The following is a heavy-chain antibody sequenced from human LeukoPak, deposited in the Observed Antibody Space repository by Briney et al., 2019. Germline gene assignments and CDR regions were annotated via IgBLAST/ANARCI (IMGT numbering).Heavy chain of an antibody. V-gene: IGHV3-23*01. Sequence: GGSLRLSCAASGFTFTTYAMAWVRQAPGKGLEWGSAISGSGRDTFYADSVKGRFTLSRDNSKNTLSLQMNSLRAEDTAVYYCAKFRVHTSSRGVGLDYWGQGTLVTVSS. D-gene: IGHD5-18*01. J-gene: IGHJ4*02. CDR1: GFTFTTYA. CDR2: ISGSGRDT. CDR3: AKFRVHTSSRGVGLDY.